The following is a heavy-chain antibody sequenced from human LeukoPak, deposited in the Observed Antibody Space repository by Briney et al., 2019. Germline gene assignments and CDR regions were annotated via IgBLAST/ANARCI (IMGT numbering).Heavy chain of an antibody. J-gene: IGHJ4*02. V-gene: IGHV3-7*01. CDR3: ARDYHGVENYFDY. CDR1: GFTFSSYW. Sequence: GGSLRLSCAASGFTFSSYWMSWVRQAPGKGLEWVANIKQDGSEKYYVDSVKGRFTISRDNAKNSLHLQMNSLRAEDTAVYYCARDYHGVENYFDYWGQGTLVTVSS. D-gene: IGHD2-2*01. CDR2: IKQDGSEK.